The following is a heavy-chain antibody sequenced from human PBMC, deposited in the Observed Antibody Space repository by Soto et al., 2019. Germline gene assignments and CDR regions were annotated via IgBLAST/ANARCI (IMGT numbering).Heavy chain of an antibody. Sequence: PGGSLRLSCAASGFIFRSFAMSWVRQTPGKGLEWVSSISDRGGSTYYADSVQGRFAISRDNSQNTLYLQMNSLRAEDTAVYYCAKRHTTVATPANYFDYWGQGTLVTVSS. CDR3: AKRHTTVATPANYFDY. D-gene: IGHD1-1*01. J-gene: IGHJ4*02. CDR2: ISDRGGST. CDR1: GFIFRSFA. V-gene: IGHV3-23*01.